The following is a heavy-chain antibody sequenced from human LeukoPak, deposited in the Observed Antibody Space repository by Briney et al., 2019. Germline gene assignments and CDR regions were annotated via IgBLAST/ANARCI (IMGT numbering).Heavy chain of an antibody. D-gene: IGHD3-22*01. CDR1: GFTFSSYA. CDR3: VRDDVYYYDSSGYPH. Sequence: GGSLRLSCSASGFTFSSYAMHWVRQAPGKGLEYVSAISSNGGTTYYADSVKGRFFISRDNSKNTLFLQLSSLRPEDTAVYYCVRDDVYYYDSSGYPHWGQGTLVTVSS. J-gene: IGHJ1*01. V-gene: IGHV3-64D*06. CDR2: ISSNGGTT.